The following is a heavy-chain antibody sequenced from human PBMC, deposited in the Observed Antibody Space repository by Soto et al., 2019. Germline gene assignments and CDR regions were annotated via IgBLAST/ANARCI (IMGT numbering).Heavy chain of an antibody. CDR1: GFTFSSYG. CDR3: AKDGVYGMDV. CDR2: ISYDGSKK. V-gene: IGHV3-30*18. D-gene: IGHD3-16*01. Sequence: ESGGGVVQPGRSLRLSCAASGFTFSSYGMHWVRQAPGKGLEWVAVISYDGSKKYYADSEKGRFTISRDNSKNTLFLQMNSLRAEDTAVYYCAKDGVYGMDVWGQGTTVTVSS. J-gene: IGHJ6*02.